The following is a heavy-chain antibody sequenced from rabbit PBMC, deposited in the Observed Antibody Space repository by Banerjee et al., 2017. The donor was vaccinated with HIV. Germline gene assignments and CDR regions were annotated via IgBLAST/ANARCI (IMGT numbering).Heavy chain of an antibody. Sequence: QEQLEESGGDLVQPEGSLTLTCTASGFSFSSSYYMCWVRQAPGKGLEWIGCIGTGSGNTYYASWAKGRFTISKTSSTTVTLQMTSLTAADTATYFCAREGSYDDYGDYAFFNLWGQGTLVTVS. D-gene: IGHD2-1*01. CDR2: IGTGSGNT. CDR1: GFSFSSSYY. CDR3: AREGSYDDYGDYAFFNL. J-gene: IGHJ4*01. V-gene: IGHV1S45*01.